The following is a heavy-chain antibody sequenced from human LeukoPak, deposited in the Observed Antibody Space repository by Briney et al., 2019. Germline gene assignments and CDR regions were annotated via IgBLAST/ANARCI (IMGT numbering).Heavy chain of an antibody. CDR2: INSDGSTT. V-gene: IGHV3-74*01. D-gene: IGHD1-26*01. Sequence: GGSLRLSCAASGFTFSSYWMHWVRQAPGKGLVWVSRINSDGSTTNYADSVKGRFTISRDNAKNTLYLQINSLRAEDTAVYYCARVVEASTQAGVYWGQGTLVTVSS. CDR1: GFTFSSYW. J-gene: IGHJ4*02. CDR3: ARVVEASTQAGVY.